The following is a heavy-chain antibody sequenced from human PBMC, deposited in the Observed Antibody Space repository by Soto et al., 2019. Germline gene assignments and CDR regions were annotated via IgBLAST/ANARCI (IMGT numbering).Heavy chain of an antibody. CDR2: IYYSGST. CDR3: ARDLDGYSHFDY. V-gene: IGHV4-59*01. CDR1: GGSISSYY. J-gene: IGHJ4*02. D-gene: IGHD4-4*01. Sequence: SETLSLTCTVSGGSISSYYWSWIRQPPGKGLEWIGYIYYSGSTNYNPSLKSRVTISVDTSKNQFSLKLSSVTAADTAVYYCARDLDGYSHFDYWGQGTLVTAPQ.